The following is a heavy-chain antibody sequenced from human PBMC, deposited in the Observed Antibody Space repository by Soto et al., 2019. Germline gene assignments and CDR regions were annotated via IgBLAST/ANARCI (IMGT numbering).Heavy chain of an antibody. CDR2: ITSGGDST. J-gene: IGHJ4*02. CDR1: GFIFGSSA. V-gene: IGHV3-23*01. D-gene: IGHD3-3*01. Sequence: EVQLLESGGGLVQPGGSLRLSSAASGFIFGSSAMSWVRQAPGKGLEWVSSITSGGDSTYYADSVKGRFTISRDNSKNTLYLQINSLRAEDTAVYYCATSSRFLDWSYTNWGQGTLVTVSS. CDR3: ATSSRFLDWSYTN.